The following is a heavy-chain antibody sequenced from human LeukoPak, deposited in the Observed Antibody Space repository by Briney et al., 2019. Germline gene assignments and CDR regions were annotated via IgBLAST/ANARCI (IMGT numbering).Heavy chain of an antibody. V-gene: IGHV4-38-2*02. CDR3: ARDSNYYDSSGYYPINDAFDI. J-gene: IGHJ3*02. Sequence: SETLSLTCTVSGYSISSGYYWGWIRQPPGKGLEWIGSIYHSGSTYYNPSLKSRVTISVDTSKNQFSLKLSSVTAADTAVYYCARDSNYYDSSGYYPINDAFDIRGQGTMVTVSS. CDR1: GYSISSGYY. CDR2: IYHSGST. D-gene: IGHD3-22*01.